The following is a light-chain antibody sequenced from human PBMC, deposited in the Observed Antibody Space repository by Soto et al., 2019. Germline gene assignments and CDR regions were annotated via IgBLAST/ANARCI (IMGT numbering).Light chain of an antibody. J-gene: IGLJ3*02. CDR2: GNS. Sequence: QSALTQPPSVSGAPGQRVTISCTGSSSNIGAGYDVHWYQQLPGTAPKLLIYGNSNLPSGVPDRFSGSKSGTSASLAITGLQAEDEADYYCQSYDSSLSGWVFGGGTKLTVL. V-gene: IGLV1-40*01. CDR1: SSNIGAGYD. CDR3: QSYDSSLSGWV.